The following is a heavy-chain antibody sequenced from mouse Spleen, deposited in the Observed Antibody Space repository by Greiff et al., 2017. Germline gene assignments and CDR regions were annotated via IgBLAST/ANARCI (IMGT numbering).Heavy chain of an antibody. CDR1: GFTFSDYG. V-gene: IGHV5-17*01. CDR2: ISSGSSTI. CDR3: ASHGYYELMDY. Sequence: EVHLVESGGGLVKPGGSLKLSCAASGFTFSDYGMHWVRQAPEKGLEWVAYISSGSSTIYYADTVKGRFTISRDNAKNTLFLQMTSLRSEDTAMYYCASHGYYELMDYWGQGTSVTVSS. D-gene: IGHD2-3*01. J-gene: IGHJ4*01.